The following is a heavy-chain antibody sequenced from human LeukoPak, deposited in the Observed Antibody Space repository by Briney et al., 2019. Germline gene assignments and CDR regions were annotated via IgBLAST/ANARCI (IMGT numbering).Heavy chain of an antibody. Sequence: TSETLSLTCAVYGGSFSGYYWSWIRQPPGKGLEWIGEINHSGSTNYNPSLKSRVTISVDTSKNQFSLKLSSVTAADTAVYYCARHYYDSSGYLYYFDYWGQGTLVTVSS. CDR1: GGSFSGYY. CDR2: INHSGST. J-gene: IGHJ4*02. V-gene: IGHV4-34*01. D-gene: IGHD3-22*01. CDR3: ARHYYDSSGYLYYFDY.